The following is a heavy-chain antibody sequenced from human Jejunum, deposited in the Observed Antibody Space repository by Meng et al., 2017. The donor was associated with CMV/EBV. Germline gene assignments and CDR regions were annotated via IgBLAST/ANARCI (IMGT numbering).Heavy chain of an antibody. CDR3: ARGGYNRPLDY. CDR1: GGSISPYY. CDR2: IYSRGST. D-gene: IGHD6-25*01. J-gene: IGHJ4*02. Sequence: CPVSGGSISPYYWSWLRQPPGKGLEWIGYIYSRGSTNYSPSLKSRLTISVDTSKNQFSLRLTPVTAADAAVYYCARGGYNRPLDYWGQGALVTVSS. V-gene: IGHV4-59*01.